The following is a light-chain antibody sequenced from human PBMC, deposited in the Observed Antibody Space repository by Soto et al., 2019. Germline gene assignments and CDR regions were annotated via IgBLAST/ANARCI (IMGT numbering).Light chain of an antibody. CDR3: SSYTSSSTHYV. CDR2: DVS. J-gene: IGLJ1*01. Sequence: QSALTQPASVSGSPGQSITISCTGTRSDVGGYNYVSWYQRHPGKAPKLMIYDVSNRPSGVSNRFSGSKSGNTASLTISGLQAEDEADYYCSSYTSSSTHYVFGTGTKLTVL. V-gene: IGLV2-14*01. CDR1: RSDVGGYNY.